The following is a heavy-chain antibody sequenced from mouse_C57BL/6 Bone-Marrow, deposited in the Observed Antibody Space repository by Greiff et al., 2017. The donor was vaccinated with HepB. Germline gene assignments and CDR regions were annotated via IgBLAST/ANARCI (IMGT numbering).Heavy chain of an antibody. V-gene: IGHV5-17*01. CDR3: ARQEGITTVVASPYYAMDY. Sequence: EVQGVESGGGLVKPGGSLKLSCAASGFTFSDYGMHWVRQAPEKGLEWVAYISSGSSTIYYADTVKGRFTISRDNAKNTLFLQMTSLRSEDTAMYYCARQEGITTVVASPYYAMDYWGQGTSVTVSS. D-gene: IGHD1-1*01. CDR1: GFTFSDYG. CDR2: ISSGSSTI. J-gene: IGHJ4*01.